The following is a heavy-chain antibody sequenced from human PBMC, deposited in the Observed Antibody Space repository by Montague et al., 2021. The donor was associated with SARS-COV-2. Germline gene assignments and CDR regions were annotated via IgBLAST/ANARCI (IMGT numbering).Heavy chain of an antibody. CDR1: GGSISSYY. Sequence: SETLSLTCTVSGGSISSYYWSWVRQPPGKGLEWIGYIYYSGSTNYNPSLKSRVTISVDTSKNQFSLKLSSVTAADTAVYYCARGSGWMGNAFDIWGQGIMVTVSS. CDR2: IYYSGST. CDR3: ARGSGWMGNAFDI. V-gene: IGHV4-59*01. J-gene: IGHJ3*02. D-gene: IGHD6-19*01.